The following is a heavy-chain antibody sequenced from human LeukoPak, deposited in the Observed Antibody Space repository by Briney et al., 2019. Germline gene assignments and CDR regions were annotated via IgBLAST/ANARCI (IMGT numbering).Heavy chain of an antibody. J-gene: IGHJ4*02. CDR1: GGSFSGYY. D-gene: IGHD1-26*01. CDR3: ARGYVSTRARYSGSSRSFDY. Sequence: SETLSLTCAVYGGSFSGYYWSWIRQPPGKGLEWIGEINHSGSTNYNPSLKSRVTISVDTSKNQFSLKLSSVTAADTAVYYCARGYVSTRARYSGSSRSFDYWGQGTLSPSPQ. V-gene: IGHV4-34*01. CDR2: INHSGST.